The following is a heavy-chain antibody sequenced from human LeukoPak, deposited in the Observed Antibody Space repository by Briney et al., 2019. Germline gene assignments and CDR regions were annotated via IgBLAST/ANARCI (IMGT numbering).Heavy chain of an antibody. J-gene: IGHJ1*01. D-gene: IGHD2-2*01. CDR1: GFTFSSYW. CDR2: INSDGSST. CDR3: AKAYCSSTRCSSDLYFQH. Sequence: GGSLRLSCAASGFTFSSYWMHWVRQAPGKGLVWVSRINSDGSSTSYADSVKGRFTISRDNAKNTLYLQMNSLRAEDTAVYYCAKAYCSSTRCSSDLYFQHWGQGTLVTVSS. V-gene: IGHV3-74*01.